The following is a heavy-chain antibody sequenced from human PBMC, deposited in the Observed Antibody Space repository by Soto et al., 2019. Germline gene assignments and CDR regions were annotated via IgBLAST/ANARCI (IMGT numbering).Heavy chain of an antibody. Sequence: QVQLVQSGAEVKKPGASVKVSCKASGYTFTSYDINWVRQATGQGLEWMRWMNPNSGNTGYAQKFQGRVTMTRNTSISTAYMELSSLRSEDTAVYYCAGAAASLDSSGYYYGDAFDIWGQGTMVTVSS. D-gene: IGHD3-22*01. V-gene: IGHV1-8*01. CDR1: GYTFTSYD. J-gene: IGHJ3*02. CDR2: MNPNSGNT. CDR3: AGAAASLDSSGYYYGDAFDI.